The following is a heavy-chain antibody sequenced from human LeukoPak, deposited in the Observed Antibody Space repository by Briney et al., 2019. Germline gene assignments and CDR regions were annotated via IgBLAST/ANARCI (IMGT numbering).Heavy chain of an antibody. Sequence: KPSETLSLTCTVSGGSITSNTYYWGWIRQPPGKGLEWIGSIHYSGSTYYNPSLKSRVTISVDTSKTQFSLKLSSVTAADTAVYYCAGKYYYDSSGYFYVDYWGQGSLVTVSS. CDR3: AGKYYYDSSGYFYVDY. D-gene: IGHD3-22*01. CDR2: IHYSGST. CDR1: GGSITSNTYY. J-gene: IGHJ4*02. V-gene: IGHV4-39*01.